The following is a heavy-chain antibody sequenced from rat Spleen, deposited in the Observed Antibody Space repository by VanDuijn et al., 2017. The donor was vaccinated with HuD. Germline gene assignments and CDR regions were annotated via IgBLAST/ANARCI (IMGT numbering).Heavy chain of an antibody. D-gene: IGHD3-1*01. CDR1: GFSLTSNG. CDR3: TRAPVPRSY. Sequence: QVQLKESGPGLVQPSQTLSLTCTVSGFSLTSNGVSWVRQPPGKGLEWIAAISSGGSTYYNSALKSRLSISRDTSKSKVFLKMNRLQTEDTAIYFCTRAPVPRSYWGQGVMVTVSS. V-gene: IGHV2S12*01. CDR2: ISSGGST. J-gene: IGHJ2*01.